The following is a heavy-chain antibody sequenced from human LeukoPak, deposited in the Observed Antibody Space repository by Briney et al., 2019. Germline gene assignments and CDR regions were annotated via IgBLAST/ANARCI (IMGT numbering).Heavy chain of an antibody. D-gene: IGHD1-14*01. CDR3: ARGGGHHHFDY. CDR1: GFILSTYA. J-gene: IGHJ4*02. Sequence: GGSLRLSCAASGFILSTYAKSWVRQAPGKGVEWVSVISATGYTTYYADSVKGRFTISTDNSKSTVYLQMNSLRAEDTAVYYCARGGGHHHFDYWGQGTLVTVSS. V-gene: IGHV3-23*01. CDR2: ISATGYTT.